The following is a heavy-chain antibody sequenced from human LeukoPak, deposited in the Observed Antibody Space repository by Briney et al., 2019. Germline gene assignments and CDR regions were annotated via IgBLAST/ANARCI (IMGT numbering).Heavy chain of an antibody. CDR1: GFTFSSYG. J-gene: IGHJ4*02. D-gene: IGHD3-22*01. CDR3: ARAGSGYRDSIDY. CDR2: ISYDGSNK. V-gene: IGHV3-30*03. Sequence: GGSLRLSCAASGFTFSSYGMHWVRQAPGKGLEWVAVISYDGSNKYYADSVKGRFTISRDNSKNTLYLQMNSLRAEDTAVYYCARAGSGYRDSIDYWGQGTLVTVSS.